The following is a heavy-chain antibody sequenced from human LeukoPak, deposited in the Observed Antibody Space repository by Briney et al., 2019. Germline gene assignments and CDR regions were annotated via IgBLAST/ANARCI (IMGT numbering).Heavy chain of an antibody. J-gene: IGHJ4*02. Sequence: SGGSLRLSCAASGFTFSSYEMNWIRQSPGKGLEWIGEINQSGHTNCDPSLKSRVTMSIDTSKSQFSLKLNSVTAADTAVYFCARYVPVKTGPTKSGFDYWGQGTLVTVSS. D-gene: IGHD1-1*01. CDR3: ARYVPVKTGPTKSGFDY. V-gene: IGHV4-34*01. CDR2: INQSGHT. CDR1: GFTFSSYE.